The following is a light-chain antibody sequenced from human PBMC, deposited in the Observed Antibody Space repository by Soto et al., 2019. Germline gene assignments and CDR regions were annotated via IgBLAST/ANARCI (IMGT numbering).Light chain of an antibody. Sequence: QSVLTQPPSASGTAGQRVTISCSRRFFTIGSNFVFWYQQLTGTSPKLLIQDNSQRPSGVPGRFSGSKSGRSATLAISGLQSGGEADYYCAEWDDSLKGYVFGTGTKVT. J-gene: IGLJ1*01. CDR1: FFTIGSNF. V-gene: IGLV1-44*01. CDR2: DNS. CDR3: AEWDDSLKGYV.